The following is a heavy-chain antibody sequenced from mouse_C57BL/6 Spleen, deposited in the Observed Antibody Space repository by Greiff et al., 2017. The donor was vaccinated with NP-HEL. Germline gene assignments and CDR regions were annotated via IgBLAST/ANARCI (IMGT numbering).Heavy chain of an antibody. Sequence: QVQLQQSGPELVKPGASVKISCKASGYAFSSSWMNWVKQRPGKGLEWIGRIYPGDGDTNYNGKWKGKATPTADKSSSTAYRQLSSLTSEDSAVYFCAGANWDFPFADWDQGTLVTVSA. CDR2: IYPGDGDT. V-gene: IGHV1-82*01. J-gene: IGHJ3*01. CDR3: AGANWDFPFAD. CDR1: GYAFSSSW. D-gene: IGHD4-1*01.